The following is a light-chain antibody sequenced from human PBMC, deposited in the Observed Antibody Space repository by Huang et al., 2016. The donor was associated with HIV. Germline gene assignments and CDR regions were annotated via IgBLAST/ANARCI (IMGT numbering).Light chain of an antibody. CDR1: QDISNY. CDR3: QQYDNLPRFT. J-gene: IGKJ3*01. Sequence: DIQMTQSPSSLSASVGDRVTITCQASQDISNYLNWYQQKTGKAPKLLIYDASNLETGVASRFGRSGSGTDFTFTISSLQPEDIATYYCQQYDNLPRFTFGPGTKVDIK. V-gene: IGKV1-33*01. CDR2: DAS.